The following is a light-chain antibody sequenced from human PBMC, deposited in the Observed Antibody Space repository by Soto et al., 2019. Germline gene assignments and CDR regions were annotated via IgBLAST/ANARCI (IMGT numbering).Light chain of an antibody. V-gene: IGKV1-8*01. CDR1: QDIGTY. Sequence: FGMPQSPSSFSASTGDRVSITCRATQDIGTYLSWYQQIPAKAPKLLIYAASSLQSGVPSRFSGSGSGTDFTLTISSLQPEDFATYYCQQSYSTSWTFGQGTKVDIK. J-gene: IGKJ1*01. CDR3: QQSYSTSWT. CDR2: AAS.